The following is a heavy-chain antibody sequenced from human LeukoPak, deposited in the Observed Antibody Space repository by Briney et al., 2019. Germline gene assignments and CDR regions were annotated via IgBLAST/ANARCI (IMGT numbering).Heavy chain of an antibody. Sequence: SETLSLTCTVSGGSISSYYWSWIRLPPGKGLEWIGYIYYTGGTYYNPSLKSRVTISLDTSKNQFSLKLSSVTAADAAVYYCARAGYSYGTGYYFDYGGQGALVTVS. J-gene: IGHJ4*02. CDR1: GGSISSYY. D-gene: IGHD5-18*01. V-gene: IGHV4-59*01. CDR3: ARAGYSYGTGYYFDY. CDR2: IYYTGGT.